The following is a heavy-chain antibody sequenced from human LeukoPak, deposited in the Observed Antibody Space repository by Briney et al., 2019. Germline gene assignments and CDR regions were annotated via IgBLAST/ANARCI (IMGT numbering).Heavy chain of an antibody. CDR1: GFTFTNHP. D-gene: IGHD3-3*01. V-gene: IGHV3-64*02. CDR3: ARAFRPASDPHDFYDF. Sequence: TGGSLRLSCAASGFTFTNHPMHWVRQASGKRLQYVSAISPSGDRIWYTDSVKGRFTISRDNSKNTMYLQMGSLRPEDMGVYYCARAFRPASDPHDFYDFWGRGTTVTVSS. J-gene: IGHJ3*01. CDR2: ISPSGDRI.